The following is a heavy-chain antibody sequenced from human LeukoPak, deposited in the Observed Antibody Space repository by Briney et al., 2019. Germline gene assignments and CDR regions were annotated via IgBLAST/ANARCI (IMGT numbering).Heavy chain of an antibody. J-gene: IGHJ4*02. CDR2: INPNSGGT. CDR3: ARDLSVVRGVLPLNCFDY. D-gene: IGHD3-10*01. V-gene: IGHV1-2*02. CDR1: GYTFTGYY. Sequence: AAVKVSCKASGYTFTGYYMHWGRQAPGQGLEWMGWINPNSGGTNYAQKFQGRVTMPRETSISTAYMELSRLRSDDTAVYYCARDLSVVRGVLPLNCFDYWGQGTLVTVSS.